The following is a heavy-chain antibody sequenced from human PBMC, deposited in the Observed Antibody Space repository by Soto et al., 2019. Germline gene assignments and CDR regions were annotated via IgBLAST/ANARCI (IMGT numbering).Heavy chain of an antibody. Sequence: QVQLVQSGAEVKKPGASVKVSCKPSGYTFTSYAMPWVRQAPGQRLEWMGWINAGNGDTKYSQKFQGQVTLTRDTSASTGYTELSSLRSDDTAVYYCPGNGVGTYHFDYWGQGNLGTVFS. J-gene: IGHJ4*02. CDR1: GYTFTSYA. CDR3: PGNGVGTYHFDY. V-gene: IGHV1-3*01. CDR2: INAGNGDT. D-gene: IGHD1-1*01.